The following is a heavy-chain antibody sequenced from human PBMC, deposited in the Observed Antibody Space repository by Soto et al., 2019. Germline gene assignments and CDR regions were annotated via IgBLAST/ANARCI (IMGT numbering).Heavy chain of an antibody. D-gene: IGHD2-15*01. CDR3: ATDSVGCFDY. V-gene: IGHV3-48*02. Sequence: GGFLRLSGAACGFTFRSYSMNWVSQAPGKWLEWVSYISSSSSTIYYADSVKGRVTISRDNAKNSLYLQMNSLRDEDTAVYYCATDSVGCFDYWGQGTLVTVST. J-gene: IGHJ4*02. CDR2: ISSSSSTI. CDR1: GFTFRSYS.